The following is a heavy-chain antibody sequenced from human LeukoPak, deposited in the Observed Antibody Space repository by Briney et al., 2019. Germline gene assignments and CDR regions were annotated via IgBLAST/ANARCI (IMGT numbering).Heavy chain of an antibody. V-gene: IGHV3-9*01. Sequence: GRSLRLSCAASGFTFDDYAMHWVRQAPGKGLEWVSGISWNSGSIGYADSVKGRFTISRDNAKNSLYLQMNSLRAEDTALYYCAKATRCRSGGSCSKLVVTFYYGMDVWGQGTTVTVSS. D-gene: IGHD2-15*01. CDR2: ISWNSGSI. CDR1: GFTFDDYA. J-gene: IGHJ6*02. CDR3: AKATRCRSGGSCSKLVVTFYYGMDV.